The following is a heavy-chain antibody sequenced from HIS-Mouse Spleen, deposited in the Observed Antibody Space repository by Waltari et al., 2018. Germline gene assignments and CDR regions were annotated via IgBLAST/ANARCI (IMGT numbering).Heavy chain of an antibody. CDR3: AREIPYSSSWYDWYFDL. J-gene: IGHJ2*01. Sequence: QLQLQESGPGLVKPSETLSLTCTVSGGSISSSSYYWGWIRQPPGKGLEWIGCIYYSGGTYYNPSRKSRVTISVDTSKNQFSLKLSSVTAADTAVYYWAREIPYSSSWYDWYFDLWGRGTLVTVSS. CDR2: IYYSGGT. D-gene: IGHD6-13*01. V-gene: IGHV4-39*07. CDR1: GGSISSSSYY.